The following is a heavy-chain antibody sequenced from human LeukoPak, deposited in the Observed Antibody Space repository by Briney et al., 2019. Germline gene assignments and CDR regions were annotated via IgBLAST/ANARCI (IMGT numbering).Heavy chain of an antibody. CDR1: GGSISSSSYY. CDR2: IYYSGST. D-gene: IGHD3-3*01. Sequence: PSETLSLTCAVYGGSISSSSYYWGWIRQPPGKGLEWIGSIYYSGSTYYNPSLKSRVTISVDTSKNQFSLKLSSVTAADTAVYYCARLFGGGTFDYWGQGTLVTVSS. V-gene: IGHV4-39*01. J-gene: IGHJ4*02. CDR3: ARLFGGGTFDY.